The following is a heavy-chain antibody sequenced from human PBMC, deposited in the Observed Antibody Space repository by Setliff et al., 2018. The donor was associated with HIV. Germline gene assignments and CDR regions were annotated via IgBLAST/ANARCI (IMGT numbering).Heavy chain of an antibody. CDR2: IYYSGST. V-gene: IGHV4-39*01. J-gene: IGHJ5*02. Sequence: PSETLSLTCTVSGGSISSSSYYWGWIRQPPGKGLEWIGSIYYSGSTYYNPSLKSRVTISVDTSKNQFSLKLSSVTAADTAVYYCARHTPPGLWFGEPTYLYNWFDPWGQGTLVTVSS. D-gene: IGHD3-10*01. CDR3: ARHTPPGLWFGEPTYLYNWFDP. CDR1: GGSISSSSYY.